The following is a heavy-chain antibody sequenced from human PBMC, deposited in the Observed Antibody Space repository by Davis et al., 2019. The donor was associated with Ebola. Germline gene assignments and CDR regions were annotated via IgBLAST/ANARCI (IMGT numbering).Heavy chain of an antibody. J-gene: IGHJ4*02. V-gene: IGHV4-34*01. Sequence: MPSETLSLTCTVSGGSISGYYWSWIRQPPGKGLEWIGEINHSGSTNYNPSLKSRVTISVDTSKNQFSLKLSSVTAADTAVYYCARGNGYYTRDFDYWGQGTLVTVSS. CDR3: ARGNGYYTRDFDY. CDR2: INHSGST. CDR1: GGSISGYY. D-gene: IGHD3-3*01.